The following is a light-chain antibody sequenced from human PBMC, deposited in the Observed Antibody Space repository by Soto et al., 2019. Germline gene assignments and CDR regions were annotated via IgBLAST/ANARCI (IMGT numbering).Light chain of an antibody. CDR2: EGS. CDR3: CSYAGSYTYV. J-gene: IGLJ1*01. V-gene: IGLV2-23*01. Sequence: QSVLTQPASVSGSPGQSITISCTKTSSDVGSYNLVSWYQQHPAKAPKLIIYEGSKRPSAVSSRFSGSDSGNTASLTISGLQAEDEADYYCCSYAGSYTYVFGTGTKVTVL. CDR1: SSDVGSYNL.